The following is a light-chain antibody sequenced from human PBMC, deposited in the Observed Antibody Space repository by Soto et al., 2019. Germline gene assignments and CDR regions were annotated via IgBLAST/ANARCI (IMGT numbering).Light chain of an antibody. J-gene: IGKJ3*01. Sequence: DIQMTQSPTSLSASVGDRVTITSRASEDIRNFVAWYQQKPGKAPKLLIYAASTLQSGVPSRFSGSGSGTDFTLTINSLQPEDVATYSCQKYSSVPVFGPGTKVEI. CDR2: AAS. CDR3: QKYSSVPV. V-gene: IGKV1-27*01. CDR1: EDIRNF.